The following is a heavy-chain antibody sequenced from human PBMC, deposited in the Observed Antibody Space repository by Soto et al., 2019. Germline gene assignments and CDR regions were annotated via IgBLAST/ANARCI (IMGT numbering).Heavy chain of an antibody. CDR3: VKEQQLLVGGSFGTMSQIDY. CDR2: IIPILGIA. Sequence: QVQLVQSGAAVKKPGSSVKVSCKASGGTFSSYTISWVRQAPGQGLEWMGRIIPILGIANYAQNFQGRVTITEEISTSTAYMGGSSLRSEDTAVYYWVKEQQLLVGGSFGTMSQIDYWGQGTLVMVSS. CDR1: GGTFSSYT. J-gene: IGHJ4*02. D-gene: IGHD6-19*01. V-gene: IGHV1-69*02.